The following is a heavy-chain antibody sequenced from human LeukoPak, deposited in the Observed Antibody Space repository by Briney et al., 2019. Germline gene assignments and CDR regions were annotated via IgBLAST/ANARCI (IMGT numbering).Heavy chain of an antibody. CDR2: INPNSGGI. V-gene: IGHV1-2*02. Sequence: ASVKVSCKASGYTFTGYYMHWVRQAPGQGLEWMGWINPNSGGINYAQKFQGRVTMTRDRSRSTVYLELSSLRSEDTAVYYCTRPKDSGSHLFLFDYWGQGTLVTVSS. J-gene: IGHJ4*02. CDR1: GYTFTGYY. CDR3: TRPKDSGSHLFLFDY. D-gene: IGHD1-26*01.